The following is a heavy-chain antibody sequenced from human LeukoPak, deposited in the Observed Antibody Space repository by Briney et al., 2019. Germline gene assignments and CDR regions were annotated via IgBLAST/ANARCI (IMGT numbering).Heavy chain of an antibody. J-gene: IGHJ6*04. CDR1: GFTFSSYW. CDR2: IKQDGSEK. V-gene: IGHV3-7*01. Sequence: PGGSLRLSCAAPGFTFSSYWMSWVRQAPGKGLEWVANIKQDGSEKYYVDSVKGRFTISRDNGKNSLYLQINSLRPDDTAVYYCSRALEVWGKGTTVTVSS. CDR3: SRALEV.